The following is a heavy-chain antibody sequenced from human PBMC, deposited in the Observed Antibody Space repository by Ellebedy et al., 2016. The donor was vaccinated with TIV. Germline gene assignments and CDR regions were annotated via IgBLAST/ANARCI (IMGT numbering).Heavy chain of an antibody. J-gene: IGHJ6*02. CDR1: GFTFSSYG. V-gene: IGHV3-23*01. Sequence: GESLKISCAASGFTFSSYGMTWVRQAPGTGLEWVSGISGSGDGTYYADSVKGRFTISRDNSKNTVDLQMNSLRAEDTAVYYCARPTVPATICGACGMDVWGQGTTVIVSS. D-gene: IGHD2-2*01. CDR2: ISGSGDGT. CDR3: ARPTVPATICGACGMDV.